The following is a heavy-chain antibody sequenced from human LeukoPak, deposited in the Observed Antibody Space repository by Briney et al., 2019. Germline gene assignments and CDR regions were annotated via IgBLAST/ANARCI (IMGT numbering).Heavy chain of an antibody. CDR2: ISAYNGNT. D-gene: IGHD3-10*01. CDR1: GYTFTSYG. CDR3: ARIRGVTMVRGPLDY. J-gene: IGHJ4*02. V-gene: IGHV1-18*01. Sequence: GASVKVSCKASGYTFTSYGISWVRQAPGQGLEWMGWISAYNGNTNYAQKLQGRVTMTTDTSTSTAYMELRSLRSDDTAVYYCARIRGVTMVRGPLDYWGQGTLVTVSP.